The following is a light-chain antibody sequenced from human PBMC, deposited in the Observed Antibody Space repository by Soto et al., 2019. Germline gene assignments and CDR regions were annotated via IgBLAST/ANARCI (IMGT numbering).Light chain of an antibody. Sequence: DIQMTQSPSSLSASVGDRVSITCRASQTINSYLNWYQQKPGKAPKLLIYAASSLQSGVPSRFSGSGSRTDFTLTICSLQPEDFATYYCQQSYSTPRTFGQGTKVEIK. CDR3: QQSYSTPRT. J-gene: IGKJ1*01. CDR2: AAS. V-gene: IGKV1-39*01. CDR1: QTINSY.